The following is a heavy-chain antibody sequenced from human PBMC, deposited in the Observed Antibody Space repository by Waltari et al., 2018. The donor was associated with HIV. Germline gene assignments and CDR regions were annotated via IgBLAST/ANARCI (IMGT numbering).Heavy chain of an antibody. J-gene: IGHJ4*02. Sequence: EVHLVESGGGLVQPGGSLRLSCAASEFNFGNYWMHWVRQAPGKGLVWVSRINEDGRYADYADSVRGRFTISRDNARNTLFLHMNSLTADDTAVYYCVRGSSTPGIDYWGQGTLVTVSS. CDR1: EFNFGNYW. CDR2: INEDGRYA. V-gene: IGHV3-74*01. D-gene: IGHD2-2*01. CDR3: VRGSSTPGIDY.